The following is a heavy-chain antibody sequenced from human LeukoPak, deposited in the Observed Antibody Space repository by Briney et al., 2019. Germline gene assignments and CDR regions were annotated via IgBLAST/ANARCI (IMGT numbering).Heavy chain of an antibody. CDR3: ARLYDSSGYSHDAFDI. CDR2: ISYDGSNK. D-gene: IGHD3-22*01. CDR1: GFTFSSYG. V-gene: IGHV3-30*03. Sequence: GGSLRLSCAASGFTFSSYGMHWVRQAPGKGLEWVAVISYDGSNKYYADSVKGRFTISRDNSKNTLYLQMNNLRAEDAAVYYCARLYDSSGYSHDAFDIWGQGTMVTVSS. J-gene: IGHJ3*02.